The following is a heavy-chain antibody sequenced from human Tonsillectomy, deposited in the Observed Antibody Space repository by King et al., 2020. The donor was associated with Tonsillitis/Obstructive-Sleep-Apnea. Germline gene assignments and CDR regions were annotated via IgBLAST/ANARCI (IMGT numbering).Heavy chain of an antibody. CDR1: GGSFSGYY. CDR3: VAYYYYYGMDY. J-gene: IGHJ6*02. V-gene: IGHV4-34*01. CDR2: INHSGST. Sequence: VQLQQWGAGLLKPSETLSLTCTVYGGSFSGYYWSWIRQPPGKGLEWIGEINHSGSTNYNPSLKSRVTISVDTSKNQFSLKLSSVTAADTAVYYCVAYYYYYGMDYWGQGTTVTVSS.